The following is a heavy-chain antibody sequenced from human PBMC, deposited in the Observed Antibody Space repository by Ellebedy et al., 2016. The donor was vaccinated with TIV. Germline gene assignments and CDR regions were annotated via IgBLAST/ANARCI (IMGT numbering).Heavy chain of an antibody. CDR3: ARDRHVDRGDCLDY. J-gene: IGHJ4*02. Sequence: PGGSLRLSCAGSGFTFNSYSMNWVRQAPGKGLEWISYISKSDTTYYADSVRGRFTISRDNAKRSLFLQMNSLRLEDTAVYYCARDRHVDRGDCLDYWGQGTLVTVSS. V-gene: IGHV3-48*01. CDR2: ISKSDTT. D-gene: IGHD2-21*02. CDR1: GFTFNSYS.